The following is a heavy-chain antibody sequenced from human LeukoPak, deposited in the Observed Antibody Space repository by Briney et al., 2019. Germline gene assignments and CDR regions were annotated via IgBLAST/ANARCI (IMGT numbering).Heavy chain of an antibody. V-gene: IGHV4-59*06. Sequence: ASETLSLTCTVSGGSISSYYWSWIRQHPGKGLEWIGYIYYSGSTYYNPSLKSRVTISVDTSKNQFSLKLSSVTAADTAVYYCARSGDGDPYYYYYYGMDVWGQGTTVTASS. CDR1: GGSISSYY. CDR3: ARSGDGDPYYYYYYGMDV. J-gene: IGHJ6*02. D-gene: IGHD4-17*01. CDR2: IYYSGST.